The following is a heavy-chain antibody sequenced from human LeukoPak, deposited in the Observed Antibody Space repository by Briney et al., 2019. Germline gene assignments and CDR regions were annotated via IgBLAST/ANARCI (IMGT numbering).Heavy chain of an antibody. J-gene: IGHJ4*02. V-gene: IGHV3-30*02. D-gene: IGHD3-10*01. CDR3: ARTDYYGSGHHDY. CDR2: IRYDGSNK. CDR1: GFTFSSYG. Sequence: GGSLRLSCAASGFTFSSYGMHWVRQAPGKGLEWVAFIRYDGSNKYYADSVKGRFTISRDNSKNTLYLQMNSLRAEDTAVYYCARTDYYGSGHHDYWGQGTLVTVSS.